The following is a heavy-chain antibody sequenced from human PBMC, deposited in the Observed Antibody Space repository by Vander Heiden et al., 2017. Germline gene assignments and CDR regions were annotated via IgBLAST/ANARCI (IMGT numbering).Heavy chain of an antibody. V-gene: IGHV3-30*18. CDR1: GFTFSSYG. Sequence: QVQLVESVGGVVQPGRSLRLSCAASGFTFSSYGMHWVRQAPGKGLEWVAVISYDGSNKYYADSVKGRFTISRDNSKNTLYLQMNSLRAEDTAVYYCAKDQSGYSSSWYYYYYYGMDVWGQGTTGTVS. J-gene: IGHJ6*02. CDR3: AKDQSGYSSSWYYYYYYGMDV. CDR2: ISYDGSNK. D-gene: IGHD6-13*01.